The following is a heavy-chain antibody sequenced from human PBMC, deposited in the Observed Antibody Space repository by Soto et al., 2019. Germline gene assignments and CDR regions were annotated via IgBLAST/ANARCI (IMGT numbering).Heavy chain of an antibody. J-gene: IGHJ6*02. CDR3: ARDSPSPNSSPPYYYYYGMDV. Sequence: PSQTLSLTCAISGDSVSSNSAAWNWIRQSPSRGLEWLGRTYYRSKWYNDYAVSVKSRITINPDTSKNQFSLQLNSVTPEDTAVYYCARDSPSPNSSPPYYYYYGMDVWGQGTTVTVSS. D-gene: IGHD6-13*01. CDR2: TYYRSKWYN. V-gene: IGHV6-1*01. CDR1: GDSVSSNSAA.